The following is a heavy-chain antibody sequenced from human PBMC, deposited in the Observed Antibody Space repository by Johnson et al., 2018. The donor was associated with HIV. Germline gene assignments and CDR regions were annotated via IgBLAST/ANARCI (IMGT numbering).Heavy chain of an antibody. J-gene: IGHJ3*02. D-gene: IGHD5-24*01. CDR2: INHDMSAI. Sequence: VQLAESGGDLVQPGGSLRLSCVGSGFTFSHDWMSWVRQAPGKGPEWVANINHDMSAIHYVDSVKGRFTVSRDNAKMSLFLQMNSLSVEDTAVYFCGSLGDGHQKGAFEIWGHGTRVTVSS. V-gene: IGHV3-7*01. CDR3: GSLGDGHQKGAFEI. CDR1: GFTFSHDW.